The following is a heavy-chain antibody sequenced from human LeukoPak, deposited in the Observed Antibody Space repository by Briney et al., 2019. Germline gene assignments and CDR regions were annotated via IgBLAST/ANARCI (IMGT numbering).Heavy chain of an antibody. D-gene: IGHD6-19*01. CDR1: GFIFRSYA. CDR3: ARDAPYRGGCCVFDI. V-gene: IGHV3-30-3*01. Sequence: GGSLRLSCVDSGFIFRSYALHWLRQAPGKGLEWVAVISADGNEQYYADSVKGRFTMSRDNSKNTLFLQMTSLRTDDTAVYFFARDAPYRGGCCVFDIGGQGTTVIVS. CDR2: ISADGNEQ. J-gene: IGHJ3*02.